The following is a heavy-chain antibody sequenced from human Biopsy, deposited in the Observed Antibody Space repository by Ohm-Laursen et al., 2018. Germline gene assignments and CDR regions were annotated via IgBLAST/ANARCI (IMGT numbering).Heavy chain of an antibody. J-gene: IGHJ4*02. V-gene: IGHV4-4*07. CDR3: VRGGSGSFPFDY. Sequence: GTLSLTCTVSGGPIDSYYWSWIRQPPGKALEWIGRLFTSGTTNYSPSLNNRVTMSVDTSKNQFPLRLTSVTAADTAVYYCVRGGSGSFPFDYWGPGTLVTVSS. D-gene: IGHD3-10*01. CDR1: GGPIDSYY. CDR2: LFTSGTT.